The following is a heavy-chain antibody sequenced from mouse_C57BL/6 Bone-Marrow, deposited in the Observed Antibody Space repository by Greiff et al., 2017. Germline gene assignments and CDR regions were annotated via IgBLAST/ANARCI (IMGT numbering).Heavy chain of an antibody. CDR2: IDPEDGET. V-gene: IGHV14-2*01. CDR3: ASPCDYGAWFAY. CDR1: GFNIKDYY. Sequence: VQLKESGAELVKPGASVKLSCTASGFNIKDYYMHWVKQRTEQGLEWIGRIDPEDGETKYAPKFQGKATITADTSSNTAYLHLSSLTSEDTAVYYCASPCDYGAWFAYWGQGTLVTVSA. J-gene: IGHJ3*01. D-gene: IGHD2-4*01.